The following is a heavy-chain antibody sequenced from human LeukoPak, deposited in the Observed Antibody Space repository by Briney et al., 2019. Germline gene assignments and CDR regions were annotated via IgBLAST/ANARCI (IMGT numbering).Heavy chain of an antibody. J-gene: IGHJ4*02. CDR3: VRDWFLALDY. D-gene: IGHD3-10*01. Sequence: GGSLRLSCAASGFSFSTYWMHWVRQAPGKGLVWVSRIQGDGSGIIYADSVKGRFTISRDNAKNTLYLQMNSLSDEDTAVYYCVRDWFLALDYWGQGTLVTVSS. V-gene: IGHV3-74*01. CDR1: GFSFSTYW. CDR2: IQGDGSGI.